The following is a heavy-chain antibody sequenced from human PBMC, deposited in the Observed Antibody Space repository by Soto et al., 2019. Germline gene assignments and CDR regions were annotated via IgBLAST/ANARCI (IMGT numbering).Heavy chain of an antibody. D-gene: IGHD6-19*01. CDR1: GFSISTSGEG. CDR2: IYWDDDK. CDR3: AHRRLHSGVWDRGVLDY. Sequence: QITLKESGPTLVAPTQTLTLTCTLSGFSISTSGEGVGWIRQPPGKALEWLAVIYWDDDKRYSPSLRSRLTVIQDTSKNQVVLTMTDMDPVETGTYYCAHRRLHSGVWDRGVLDYWGPGMLVPVSA. J-gene: IGHJ4*02. V-gene: IGHV2-5*02.